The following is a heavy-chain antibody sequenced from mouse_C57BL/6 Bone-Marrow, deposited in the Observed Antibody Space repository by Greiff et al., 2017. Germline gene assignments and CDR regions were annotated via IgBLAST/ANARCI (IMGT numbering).Heavy chain of an antibody. CDR2: INPNNGGT. J-gene: IGHJ1*03. D-gene: IGHD1-1*01. V-gene: IGHV1-18*01. CDR1: GYTFTDYN. Sequence: VQLQQSGPELVKPGASVKLPCKASGYTFTDYNMDWVKQSHGKSLEWIGDINPNNGGTIYNQKFKGKATLTVDKSSSTAYMELRSLTSEDTAVYYCARSGDLLPLVFDVWGTGTTVTVSS. CDR3: ARSGDLLPLVFDV.